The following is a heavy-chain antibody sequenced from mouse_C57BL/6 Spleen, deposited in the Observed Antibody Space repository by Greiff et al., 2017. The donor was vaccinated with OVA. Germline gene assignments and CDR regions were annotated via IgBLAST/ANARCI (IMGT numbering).Heavy chain of an antibody. D-gene: IGHD2-4*01. CDR3: ARKGDYDASYYAMDY. Sequence: QVQLQQPGAELVKPGASVKLSCKASGYTFTSYWMQWVKQRPGQGLEWIGEIDPSDSYTNSNQKFKGKATLTVDTSSRPSYMQLSSLTSEDSAVYNWARKGDYDASYYAMDYWGQGTSVTVSS. CDR2: IDPSDSYT. J-gene: IGHJ4*01. CDR1: GYTFTSYW. V-gene: IGHV1-50*01.